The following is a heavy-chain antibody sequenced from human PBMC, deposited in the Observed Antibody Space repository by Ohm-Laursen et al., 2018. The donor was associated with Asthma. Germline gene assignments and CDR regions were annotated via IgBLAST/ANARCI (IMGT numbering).Heavy chain of an antibody. V-gene: IGHV3-33*01. CDR1: GFTFSSYG. J-gene: IGHJ4*02. D-gene: IGHD4-17*01. CDR2: IWYDGSNK. Sequence: SLRLSCAAFGFTFSSYGMHWVRQAPGKGLEWVAVIWYDGSNKYYADSVKGRFTISRDNSKNTLYLQMNSLRAEDTAVYYCARDYGDYQNIDYWGQGTLVTVSS. CDR3: ARDYGDYQNIDY.